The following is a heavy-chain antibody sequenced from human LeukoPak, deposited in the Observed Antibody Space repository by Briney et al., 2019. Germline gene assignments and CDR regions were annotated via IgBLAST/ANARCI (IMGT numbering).Heavy chain of an antibody. J-gene: IGHJ4*02. CDR2: INHSGRT. Sequence: PSETLSLTCAVYGGSFSGYYWSWIRQPPGKGLEWIGEINHSGRTNYNPSLKSRVTISVDTSKNQFSLKLSSVTAADTAVYYCARALGTGWSQKEWGQGTLVTVSS. CDR3: ARALGTGWSQKE. D-gene: IGHD6-19*01. CDR1: GGSFSGYY. V-gene: IGHV4-34*01.